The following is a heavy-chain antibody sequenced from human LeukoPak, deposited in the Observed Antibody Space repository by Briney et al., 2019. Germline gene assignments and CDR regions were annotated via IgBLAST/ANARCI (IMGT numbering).Heavy chain of an antibody. Sequence: SETLSLTCTVSGGTISSYHWSWIRQPPGKGLEWIGYIYYSGSTNYNPSLKSRVTISVDTSKNQFSLKLSSVTAADTAVYYCARHSYSSSWYLDYWGQGTLVTVSS. J-gene: IGHJ4*02. CDR1: GGTISSYH. CDR3: ARHSYSSSWYLDY. V-gene: IGHV4-59*08. D-gene: IGHD6-13*01. CDR2: IYYSGST.